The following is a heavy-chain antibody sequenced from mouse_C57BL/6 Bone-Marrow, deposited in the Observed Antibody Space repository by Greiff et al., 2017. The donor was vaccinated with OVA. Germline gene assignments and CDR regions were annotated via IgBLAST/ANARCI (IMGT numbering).Heavy chain of an antibody. CDR3: ANNGGFAY. CDR1: GYSFTDYN. CDR2: INPNYGTT. D-gene: IGHD6-1*01. J-gene: IGHJ3*01. Sequence: EVQLQQSGPELVKPGASVKISCKASGYSFTDYNMNWVTQSTGTSLEWIGVINPNYGTTSYNQKFQGKATLTVDQSSSTAYMQRNSRTEEDAAVYYCANNGGFAYWGQGTLVTVSA. V-gene: IGHV1-39*01.